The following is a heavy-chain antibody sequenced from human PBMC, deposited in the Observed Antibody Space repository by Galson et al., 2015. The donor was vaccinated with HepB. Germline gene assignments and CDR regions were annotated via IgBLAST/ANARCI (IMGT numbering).Heavy chain of an antibody. D-gene: IGHD3-10*01. CDR2: INYNGDT. Sequence: SVKVSCKASGYTITNHYIQWVRQAPGQGLEWMGWINYNGDTNYAQKVQGRVTMTTDTSSSTAYMELGSLRSDDTAIYYCARDPVNKVRGVLLKGRWFDFWGQGTLVTVSS. V-gene: IGHV1-18*01. CDR3: ARDPVNKVRGVLLKGRWFDF. CDR1: GYTITNHY. J-gene: IGHJ5*01.